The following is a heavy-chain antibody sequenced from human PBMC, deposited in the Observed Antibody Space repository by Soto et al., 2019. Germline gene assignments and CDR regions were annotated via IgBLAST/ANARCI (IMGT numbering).Heavy chain of an antibody. J-gene: IGHJ6*02. CDR2: ISYDGNNK. V-gene: IGHV3-30*18. CDR1: GFTFSSYG. CDR3: AKALGYSDSGGLSFGMDV. Sequence: QMQLVESGGGVVQPGRSLRLSCAASGFTFSSYGMHWVRQAPGKGLEWVAVISYDGNNKYYVDSVKGRFTTSRDNSKNTLYLQMNSLRAEDKAMYYCAKALGYSDSGGLSFGMDVWGQGTTVTGSS. D-gene: IGHD4-17*01.